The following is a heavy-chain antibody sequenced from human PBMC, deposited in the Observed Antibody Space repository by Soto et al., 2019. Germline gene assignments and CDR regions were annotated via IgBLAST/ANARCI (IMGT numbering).Heavy chain of an antibody. CDR1: GFTFSSYS. Sequence: EVQLVESGGGLVKPGGSLRLSCAASGFTFSSYSMNWVRQAPGKGLEWVSSISSSSSYIYYADSVKGRFTISRDNAKNSLYLQISRLRAGDTAVYYCAFAGSGSYSNVPDAFDIWGQGTMVTVSS. CDR2: ISSSSSYI. V-gene: IGHV3-21*01. CDR3: AFAGSGSYSNVPDAFDI. D-gene: IGHD3-10*01. J-gene: IGHJ3*02.